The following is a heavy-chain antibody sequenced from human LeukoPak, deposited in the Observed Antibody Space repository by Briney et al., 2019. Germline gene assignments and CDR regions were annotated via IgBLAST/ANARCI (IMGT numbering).Heavy chain of an antibody. Sequence: SETLSLTCTVSGGSISSGSYYWSWIRQPAGKGLEWIGRIYTSGSTTYNSSLKSRVTISLDTSKNHFSLRLSSVTAADTAVYYCARDREVGATGYYFDYWGQGTLVTVSS. CDR3: ARDREVGATGYYFDY. V-gene: IGHV4-61*02. CDR1: GGSISSGSYY. CDR2: IYTSGST. J-gene: IGHJ4*02. D-gene: IGHD1-26*01.